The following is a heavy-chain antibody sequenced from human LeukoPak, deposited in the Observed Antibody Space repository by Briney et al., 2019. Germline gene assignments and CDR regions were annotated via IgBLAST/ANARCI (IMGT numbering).Heavy chain of an antibody. CDR1: GFTFSSYS. CDR3: ARDLGDYVWGSYRYSHFDY. J-gene: IGHJ4*02. CDR2: ISSSSSYI. D-gene: IGHD3-16*02. V-gene: IGHV3-21*01. Sequence: GGSLRLSCAASGFTFSSYSMNWVRQAPGKGLEWVSSISSSSSYIYYADSVKGRFTISRDNAKNSLYLQMNSLRAEDAAVYYCARDLGDYVWGSYRYSHFDYWGQGTLVTVSS.